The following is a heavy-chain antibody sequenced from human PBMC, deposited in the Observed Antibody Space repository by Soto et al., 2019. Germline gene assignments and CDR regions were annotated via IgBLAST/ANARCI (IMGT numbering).Heavy chain of an antibody. D-gene: IGHD2-2*02. CDR2: ISYDGSNK. V-gene: IGHV3-30-3*01. J-gene: IGHJ5*02. CDR1: GFTFSSYA. CDR3: ARDSSSTSCYTGCNWFDP. Sequence: PGGSLRLSCAASGFTFSSYAMHWVRQAPGKGPEWVAVISYDGSNKYYADSVKGRFTISRDNSKNTLYLQMNSLRAEDTAVYYCARDSSSTSCYTGCNWFDPWGQGTLVTVSS.